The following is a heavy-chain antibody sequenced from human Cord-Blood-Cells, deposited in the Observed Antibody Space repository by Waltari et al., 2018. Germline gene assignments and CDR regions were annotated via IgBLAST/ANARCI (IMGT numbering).Heavy chain of an antibody. CDR1: GYTFTSYA. D-gene: IGHD6-6*01. CDR3: ARADEYSSSTNWFDP. V-gene: IGHV1-3*04. CDR2: INTGNGNT. J-gene: IGHJ5*02. Sequence: QVQLVQSGAEVKKPGASVKVSCKASGYTFTSYAMHWVRQAPGQRLEWMGWINTGNGNTKDSQKFQGRVTITRDTSASTAYMELSSLRSEDTAVYYCARADEYSSSTNWFDPWGQGTLVTVSS.